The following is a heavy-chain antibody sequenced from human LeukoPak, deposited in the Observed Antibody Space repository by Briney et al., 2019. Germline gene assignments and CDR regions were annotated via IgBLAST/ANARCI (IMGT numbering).Heavy chain of an antibody. D-gene: IGHD4/OR15-4a*01. CDR1: GFKFSDHY. V-gene: IGHV3-72*01. CDR3: GRIAIGANNGMDV. CDR2: SRNKASSYTT. Sequence: PGGSQRLSCAASGFKFSDHYIDWVRQAPGKGLEWVGRSRNKASSYTTEYAASVEGRFTISRDVSESSLYLQMNSLRTEDTAVYYCGRIAIGANNGMDVWGQGTTVTVSS. J-gene: IGHJ6*02.